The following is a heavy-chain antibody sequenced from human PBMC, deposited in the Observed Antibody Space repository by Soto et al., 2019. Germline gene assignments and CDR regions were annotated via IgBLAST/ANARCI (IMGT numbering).Heavy chain of an antibody. CDR2: IIPIFGTA. D-gene: IGHD3-10*01. V-gene: IGHV1-69*01. J-gene: IGHJ6*02. CDR3: AMVNKYYYGSGSYYPPYGMDV. CDR1: GGTFSSYA. Sequence: QVQLVQSGAEVKKPGSSVKVSCKASGGTFSSYAISWVRQAPGQGLEWMGGIIPIFGTANYAQKFQGRVTMTADDSTSTAYMELSSLRAEDTAVYYCAMVNKYYYGSGSYYPPYGMDVWGQGTTVTVSS.